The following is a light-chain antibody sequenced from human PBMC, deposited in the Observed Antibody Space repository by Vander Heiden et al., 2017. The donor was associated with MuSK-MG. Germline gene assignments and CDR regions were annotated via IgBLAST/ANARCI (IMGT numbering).Light chain of an antibody. CDR3: QQSDKTQYT. CDR2: AAS. V-gene: IGKV1-39*01. J-gene: IGKJ2*01. CDR1: QSIRSY. Sequence: DIQMTQSPSSLSASVGDRITITCRASQSIRSYLNWYQQKRGKAPRLLIYAASSLQVGVPSRFSGGGSGTDFTLTISRLQPEDFATYYCQQSDKTQYTFGQGTKLEIK.